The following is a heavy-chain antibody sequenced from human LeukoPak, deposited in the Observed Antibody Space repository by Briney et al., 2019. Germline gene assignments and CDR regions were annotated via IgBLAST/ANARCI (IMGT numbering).Heavy chain of an antibody. D-gene: IGHD3-22*01. Sequence: GGSLRLSCAASGFTFSSYWMSWVRQAPGKGLEWVANIKQDGSEKYYVDCVKGRLTISRDNAKNSMYLQMDSVRAEDTAVYYCARATFPYYYDSSGYWIFDYWGQGTLVTVSS. J-gene: IGHJ4*02. CDR2: IKQDGSEK. V-gene: IGHV3-7*01. CDR1: GFTFSSYW. CDR3: ARATFPYYYDSSGYWIFDY.